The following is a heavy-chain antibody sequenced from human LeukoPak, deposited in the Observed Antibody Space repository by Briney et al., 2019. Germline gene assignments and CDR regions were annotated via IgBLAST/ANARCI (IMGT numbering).Heavy chain of an antibody. D-gene: IGHD3-22*01. V-gene: IGHV4-39*02. Sequence: SETLSLTCTVSGGSISSSSYYWGWIRQPPGKGLEWIGSIYYSGSTYYNPSLKSRVTISVDTSKNQFSLRLSSVTAADTAVYYCARDVRGYYYDSSGYHTTSYYYYYYMDVWGKGTTVTVSS. CDR2: IYYSGST. CDR1: GGSISSSSYY. CDR3: ARDVRGYYYDSSGYHTTSYYYYYYMDV. J-gene: IGHJ6*03.